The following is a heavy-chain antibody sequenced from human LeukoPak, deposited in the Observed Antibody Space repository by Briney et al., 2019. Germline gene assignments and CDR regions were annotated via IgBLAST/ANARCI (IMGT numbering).Heavy chain of an antibody. Sequence: GESLKISCKGSGYSFTSYWIGWVRQMPGKGLEWMGIIYPGDSDTRYSPSFQGQVTISADKSISTAYLQWSSLKASDTAMYYCARLESSGSYYNPPFFDYWGQGTLVTVSS. CDR2: IYPGDSDT. J-gene: IGHJ4*02. CDR1: GYSFTSYW. V-gene: IGHV5-51*01. CDR3: ARLESSGSYYNPPFFDY. D-gene: IGHD3-10*01.